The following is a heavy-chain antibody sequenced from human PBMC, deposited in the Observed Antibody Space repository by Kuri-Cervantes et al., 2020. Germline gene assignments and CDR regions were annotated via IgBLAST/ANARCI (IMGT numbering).Heavy chain of an antibody. D-gene: IGHD3-9*01. V-gene: IGHV3-11*01. CDR1: GFTFSDYY. J-gene: IGHJ5*02. Sequence: GESLKISCAASGFTFSDYYMSWIRQAPGKGLEWVSYISSSGSTIYYADSVKGRFTISRDNAKNSLYLQMNSLRAEDTAVYYCARGGRYFDWLDKALVGPYNWFDPWGQGTLVTVSS. CDR3: ARGGRYFDWLDKALVGPYNWFDP. CDR2: ISSSGSTI.